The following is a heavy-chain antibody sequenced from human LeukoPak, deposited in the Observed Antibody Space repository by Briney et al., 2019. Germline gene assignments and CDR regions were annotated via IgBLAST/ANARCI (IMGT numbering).Heavy chain of an antibody. J-gene: IGHJ4*02. CDR3: AKLGISDGIDY. CDR2: ISGSGGST. CDR1: GFTFSSHA. D-gene: IGHD3-16*01. Sequence: GGSLRLSCTASGFTFSSHAMTWVRQAPGKGLEWGSSISGSGGSTFYAASVKGRFTISRDNSNNTLYLQMNNLRAEDTAVYYCAKLGISDGIDYWGQGTLVTVSS. V-gene: IGHV3-23*01.